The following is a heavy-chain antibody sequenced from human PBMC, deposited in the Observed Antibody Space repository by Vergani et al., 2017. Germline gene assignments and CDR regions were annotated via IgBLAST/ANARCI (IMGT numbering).Heavy chain of an antibody. V-gene: IGHV4-39*01. CDR3: VTTLGSYHNYFDY. J-gene: IGHJ4*02. CDR2: IYYSGST. Sequence: QLQLQESGPGLVKPSETLSLTCTVSGGSISSSSYYWGWIRQPPGKGLEWIGSIYYSGSTYYNPSLKSRVTISVDTSTNQFSLKLSSVTAADTAVYYCVTTLGSYHNYFDYWGQGTLVTVSS. D-gene: IGHD1-26*01. CDR1: GGSISSSSYY.